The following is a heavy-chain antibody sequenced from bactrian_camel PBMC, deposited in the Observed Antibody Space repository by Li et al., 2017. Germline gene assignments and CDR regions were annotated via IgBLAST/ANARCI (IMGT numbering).Heavy chain of an antibody. V-gene: IGHV3S53*01. Sequence: HVQLVESGGDSVQAGGSLRLSCAASGNTYSSNCYAWFRQAPGKEREGVAVIYLVSGNTYYTDSVKDRFTISRDSAKNTVYLEILSLKPEDTAMYYCKADCHSGVWCVIQGRGRDLSTGVRGPRSPSP. CDR2: IYLVSGNT. J-gene: IGHJ4*01. D-gene: IGHD3*01. CDR1: GNTYSSNC. CDR3: KADCHSGVWCVIQGRGRDLST.